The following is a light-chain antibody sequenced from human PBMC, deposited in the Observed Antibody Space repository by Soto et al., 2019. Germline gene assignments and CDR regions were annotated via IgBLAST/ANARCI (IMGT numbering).Light chain of an antibody. Sequence: EVVMSQSPATLSVSPGEGATLSCRASQSVNSNYLAWYQQKPGQSPRLLIYAASSRATGVPDRFSGSGSGTDFTLTISRLEPEDFAVYYCQQYGSSPTWTFGQGTKVDIK. J-gene: IGKJ1*01. CDR1: QSVNSNY. V-gene: IGKV3-20*01. CDR2: AAS. CDR3: QQYGSSPTWT.